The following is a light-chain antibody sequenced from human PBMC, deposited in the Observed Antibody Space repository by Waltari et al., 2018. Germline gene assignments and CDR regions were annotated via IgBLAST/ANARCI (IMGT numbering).Light chain of an antibody. CDR3: QQYGSSPET. CDR1: QSVNNNF. V-gene: IGKV3-20*01. J-gene: IGKJ1*01. CDR2: AAS. Sequence: ELELTQSPGTLSLSPGAGATLSCRASQSVNNNFLAWYQQKPGQAPRLLIYAASSRATGIPDRFSGSGSGTDFTLTINRLEPEDFAVYHCQQYGSSPETFGQGTKVEIK.